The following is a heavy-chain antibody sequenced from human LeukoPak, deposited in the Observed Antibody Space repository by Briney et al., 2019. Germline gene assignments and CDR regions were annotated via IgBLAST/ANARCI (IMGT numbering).Heavy chain of an antibody. CDR2: ISSSSSYL. V-gene: IGHV3-21*01. Sequence: NAGGSLRLSCAASGFTLSNYNMNWVRQAPGKGLEWVSSISSSSSYLFFADSVKGRFTISRDNAKNSLYLQMNSLRAEDTAVYYCARDQSNTMVRGAMGTDAFDIWGQGTMVTVSS. D-gene: IGHD3-10*01. CDR1: GFTLSNYN. J-gene: IGHJ3*02. CDR3: ARDQSNTMVRGAMGTDAFDI.